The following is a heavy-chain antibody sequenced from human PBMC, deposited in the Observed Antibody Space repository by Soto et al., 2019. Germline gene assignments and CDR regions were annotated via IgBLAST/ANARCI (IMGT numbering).Heavy chain of an antibody. J-gene: IGHJ4*02. D-gene: IGHD3-22*01. CDR1: GFTFSSYA. CDR2: ISGSGGST. V-gene: IGHV3-23*01. CDR3: AQAHDSCGYVS. Sequence: EVQLLESGGGLVQPGGSLRLSCAASGFTFSSYAMSWVRQAPGKGLEWVSAISGSGGSTYYADSVKGRFTISRDNSKNTLYLQMNSLRAEDTAVSYCAQAHDSCGYVSWGQGTLVTVSS.